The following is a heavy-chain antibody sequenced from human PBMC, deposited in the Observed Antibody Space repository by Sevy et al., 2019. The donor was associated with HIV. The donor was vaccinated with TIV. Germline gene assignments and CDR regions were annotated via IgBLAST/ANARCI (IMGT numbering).Heavy chain of an antibody. J-gene: IGHJ3*02. CDR1: GFTVSSNY. CDR3: ARHLPAVVAAAGTEAFDI. CDR2: IYSGGST. V-gene: IGHV3-53*01. D-gene: IGHD6-13*01. Sequence: GGSLRLSCTASGFTVSSNYMSWVRQAPGKGLEWVSVIYSGGSTYYADPVNGRFTISRDNSKNTLYLQMNSLRAEDTAVYYCARHLPAVVAAAGTEAFDIWGQGTMVTVSS.